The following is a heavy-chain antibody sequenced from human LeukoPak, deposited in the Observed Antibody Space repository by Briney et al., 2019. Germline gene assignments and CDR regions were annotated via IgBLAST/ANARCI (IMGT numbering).Heavy chain of an antibody. CDR1: GGSISSGRYY. CDR3: ARGGRDGYNNWFDP. CDR2: IYTSGST. V-gene: IGHV4-61*02. J-gene: IGHJ5*02. D-gene: IGHD5-24*01. Sequence: SETLPLTCTVSGGSISSGRYYWNWIRQPAGKGLQWIERIYTSGSTNYNPSLKSRVTISVDTSKNQFSLKLSSVTAADTAVYYCARGGRDGYNNWFDPWGQGTLVTVSS.